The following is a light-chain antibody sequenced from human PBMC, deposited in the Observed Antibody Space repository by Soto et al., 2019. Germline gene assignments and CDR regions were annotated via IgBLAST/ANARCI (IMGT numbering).Light chain of an antibody. J-gene: IGKJ3*01. Sequence: DIQMTQSPSSLSASVGDRVTIPCRASQSIRGYLNWYQQKPGNAPKLLIYSASTLQSGVPSRFSGSGSGTDFTLTINSLQPEDFAVYFCQQYGFSPPFTFGPGTKVDIK. CDR3: QQYGFSPPFT. CDR1: QSIRGY. V-gene: IGKV1-39*01. CDR2: SAS.